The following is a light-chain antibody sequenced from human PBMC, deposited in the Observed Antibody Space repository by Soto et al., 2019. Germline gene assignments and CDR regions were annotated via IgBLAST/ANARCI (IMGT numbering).Light chain of an antibody. V-gene: IGLV1-44*01. J-gene: IGLJ1*01. CDR1: SSNIGTNA. Sequence: QAVVTQPPSASGPPGQTVTISCSRSSSNIGTNAVNWYQQLPGTAPKLLIYNNNQRPSGVPDRFSGSKSGTSASLAISGLRSEDEAHYYCATWDDSLNVLYVFGTGTKLTVL. CDR3: ATWDDSLNVLYV. CDR2: NNN.